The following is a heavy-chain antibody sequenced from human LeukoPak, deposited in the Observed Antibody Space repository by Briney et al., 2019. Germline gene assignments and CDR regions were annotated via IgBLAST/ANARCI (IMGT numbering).Heavy chain of an antibody. CDR3: VKRSSISSGYFDL. CDR2: ITGSGAST. Sequence: GGSLRLSCTASGSTFNNYAMTWVRQAPGKGLEWVSAITGSGASTNYADSVKGRFTISRDNSKNTIYLQMSSLRAEDTAIYYCVKRSSISSGYFDLWGRGTLVTVSS. D-gene: IGHD3-22*01. V-gene: IGHV3-23*01. J-gene: IGHJ4*02. CDR1: GSTFNNYA.